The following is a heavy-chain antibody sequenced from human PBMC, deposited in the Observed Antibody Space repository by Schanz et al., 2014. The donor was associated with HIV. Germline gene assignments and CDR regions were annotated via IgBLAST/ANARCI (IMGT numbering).Heavy chain of an antibody. Sequence: QVQLVQSGAEVEKPGASAKVSCKASGYSFTGYYIHWVRQAPGQGLEWVGYIKPNDGETYYARKFRGRVTMTRDTSISSASLELTRLRSDDTAVYFCTRNRYQLLPFDFWGQGTLVTVSS. V-gene: IGHV1-2*02. CDR1: GYSFTGYY. CDR3: TRNRYQLLPFDF. CDR2: IKPNDGET. J-gene: IGHJ4*02. D-gene: IGHD1-1*01.